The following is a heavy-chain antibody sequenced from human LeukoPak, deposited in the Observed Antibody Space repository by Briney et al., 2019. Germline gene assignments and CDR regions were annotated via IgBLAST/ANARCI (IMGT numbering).Heavy chain of an antibody. Sequence: PGGSLRLSCAAAGFTFNHYGMHWVRQAPGKGLQWVAVIWSDGTNQYYADSVKGRFTISRDDSGNTVYLQMNSLRPEDTGVYYCARDAQRGFDYSNSLEYWGQGTPVTVS. CDR1: GFTFNHYG. CDR2: IWSDGTNQ. D-gene: IGHD4-11*01. CDR3: ARDAQRGFDYSNSLEY. J-gene: IGHJ4*02. V-gene: IGHV3-33*01.